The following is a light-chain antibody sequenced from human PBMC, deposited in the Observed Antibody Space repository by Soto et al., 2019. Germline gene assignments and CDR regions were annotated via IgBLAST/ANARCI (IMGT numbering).Light chain of an antibody. V-gene: IGKV3-20*01. CDR3: QQYGSSKI. J-gene: IGKJ1*01. CDR1: QSVSNNY. CDR2: GAS. Sequence: EIVLTQSPGTLSLSPGERATLSYRASQSVSNNYLAWYQQKPGQAPRPLIYGASSRATGIPDRFSGSGSGTDFTLTISRLEPEDFAVYYCQQYGSSKIFGQGTKVEI.